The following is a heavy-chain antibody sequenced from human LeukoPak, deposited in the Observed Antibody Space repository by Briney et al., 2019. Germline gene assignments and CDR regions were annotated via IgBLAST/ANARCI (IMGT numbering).Heavy chain of an antibody. CDR2: INEDGSTT. V-gene: IGHV3-74*01. CDR3: VRDLGGRSGH. J-gene: IGHJ4*02. CDR1: GFTFSSNW. D-gene: IGHD1-26*01. Sequence: GGSLRLSCAASGFTFSSNWMHWVRQAPGKGLVWVSRINEDGSTTNYADSVKGRFTISRDNAKNTLYLQMNSLRAGDTAVYYCVRDLGGRSGHWGQGTLVTVSS.